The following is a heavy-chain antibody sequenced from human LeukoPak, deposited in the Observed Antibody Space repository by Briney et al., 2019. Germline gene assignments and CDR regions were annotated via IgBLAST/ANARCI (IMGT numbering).Heavy chain of an antibody. CDR2: IYSGGST. Sequence: PGGSLRLSCAASGFTVSTNYMSWVRQAPGKGLEWVSAIYSGGSTYYADSVKGRFTIARDNSKNTLYLQRNSLRAEDTAVYYCARDRYCSGGSCSGWYFDLWGRGTLVTVSS. D-gene: IGHD2-15*01. CDR1: GFTVSTNY. J-gene: IGHJ2*01. CDR3: ARDRYCSGGSCSGWYFDL. V-gene: IGHV3-53*01.